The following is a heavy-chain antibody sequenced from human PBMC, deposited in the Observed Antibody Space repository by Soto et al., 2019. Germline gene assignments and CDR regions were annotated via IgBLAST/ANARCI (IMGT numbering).Heavy chain of an antibody. Sequence: ASVTVSCKASGYTLTNYGVTWVRQAPGQGLEWLGRVTPYKADTNSAQNLQGRVTMATDTSTNTAYLELRSLRSDDTAVYFCATHGPSNSGNLYAFDIWGQGTMVTVSS. CDR2: VTPYKADT. CDR3: ATHGPSNSGNLYAFDI. CDR1: GYTLTNYG. J-gene: IGHJ3*02. V-gene: IGHV1-18*04. D-gene: IGHD5-12*01.